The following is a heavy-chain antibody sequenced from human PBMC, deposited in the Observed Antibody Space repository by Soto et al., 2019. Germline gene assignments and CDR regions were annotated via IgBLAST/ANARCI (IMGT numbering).Heavy chain of an antibody. V-gene: IGHV5-51*01. Sequence: PGESLKISCKASGYSFNTYWIGWVRQLPGKGLEWMGIIYPDDSDTRYSPSFQGQVTISADKSFTTVYLQWNSLKASDTAIYYCARPGYYDSSGFFNFDHWGQGTLATVSS. CDR1: GYSFNTYW. J-gene: IGHJ4*02. CDR3: ARPGYYDSSGFFNFDH. CDR2: IYPDDSDT. D-gene: IGHD3-22*01.